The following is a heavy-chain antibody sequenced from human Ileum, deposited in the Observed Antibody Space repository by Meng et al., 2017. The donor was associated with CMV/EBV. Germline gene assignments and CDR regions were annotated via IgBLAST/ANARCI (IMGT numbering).Heavy chain of an antibody. J-gene: IGHJ4*03. CDR3: AKPITGTTRFDY. D-gene: IGHD1-14*01. CDR2: ISASGDRT. Sequence: GESLKISCAASGFTLSNYVMNWVRQAPGKGLEWVSSISASGDRTYYADSVMGRFTISRDTSKSTLYLQMNSLRAEDTAVYYCAKPITGTTRFDYWGQGT. CDR1: GFTLSNYV. V-gene: IGHV3-23*01.